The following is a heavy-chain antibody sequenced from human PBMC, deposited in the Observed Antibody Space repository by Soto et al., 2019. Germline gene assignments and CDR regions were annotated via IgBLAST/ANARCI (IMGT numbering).Heavy chain of an antibody. D-gene: IGHD3-9*01. CDR3: ARHPIRYYDVLTGQIVYPEFNWVDP. V-gene: IGHV4-59*08. CDR2: VYHTGST. Sequence: SETLCLTCAVSGGFITNDYWSWIRQPPGKGLEWIGYVYHTGSTNYKPSLKSRVTISVDKSKNQFSLKLTSVTAADTAVYYCARHPIRYYDVLTGQIVYPEFNWVDPWGHGILVTVS. J-gene: IGHJ5*02. CDR1: GGFITNDY.